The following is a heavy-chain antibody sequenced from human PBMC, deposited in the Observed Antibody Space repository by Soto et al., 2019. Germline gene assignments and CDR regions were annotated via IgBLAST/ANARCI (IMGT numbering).Heavy chain of an antibody. D-gene: IGHD3-3*01. J-gene: IGHJ6*02. CDR2: IVVGSGNT. Sequence: SVKVSCKASGFTFTSSAVQWVRQARGQRLEWIGWIVVGSGNTNYAQKFQERVTITRDMSTSTAYMELSSLRSEDTAVYYCAADPTVFDFWSGYPHYYYYGMDVWGQGTTVTVSS. V-gene: IGHV1-58*01. CDR1: GFTFTSSA. CDR3: AADPTVFDFWSGYPHYYYYGMDV.